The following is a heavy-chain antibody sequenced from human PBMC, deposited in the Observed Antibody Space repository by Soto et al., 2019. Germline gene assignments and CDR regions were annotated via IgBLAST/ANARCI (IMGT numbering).Heavy chain of an antibody. D-gene: IGHD3-22*01. CDR2: ISAYNGNT. J-gene: IGHJ4*02. V-gene: IGHV1-18*04. CDR1: GYTFTNYG. Sequence: QVQLVQSGAEVKKPGASVKVSCKPSGYTFTNYGFTWARQAPGQGLAWMGWISAYNGNTDYAQKIQGRVTMTTDTSTSTAYMEVRSLRSDDTAVYYCARGGAYDSRAFYSDYWGQGTLVTVSS. CDR3: ARGGAYDSRAFYSDY.